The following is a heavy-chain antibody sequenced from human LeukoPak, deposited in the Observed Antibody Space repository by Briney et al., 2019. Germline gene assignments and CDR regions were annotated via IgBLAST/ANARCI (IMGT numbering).Heavy chain of an antibody. V-gene: IGHV4-34*01. Sequence: SETLSLTCAVYGGSFSGYYWSWIRQPPGKGLEWIGEINHSGSTNYNPSLKSRATISVDTSKNQFSLKLSSVTAADTAVYYCARGGTLRYFDWLSDAFDIWGQGTMVTVSS. CDR1: GGSFSGYY. CDR3: ARGGTLRYFDWLSDAFDI. CDR2: INHSGST. D-gene: IGHD3-9*01. J-gene: IGHJ3*02.